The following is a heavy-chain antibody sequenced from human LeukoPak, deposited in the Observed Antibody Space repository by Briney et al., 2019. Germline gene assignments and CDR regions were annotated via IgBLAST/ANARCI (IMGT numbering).Heavy chain of an antibody. J-gene: IGHJ6*03. CDR2: IKSKTDGGTT. D-gene: IGHD1-26*01. CDR1: GFTFSNAW. V-gene: IGHV3-15*01. CDR3: TVTSGSYSYYYYYYMDV. Sequence: GGSLRLSCAASGFTFSNAWMSWVRQAPGKGLEWVGRIKSKTDGGTTDYAAPVKGRFTISRDDSKNTLYLQMNSLKTEDTAVYYCTVTSGSYSYYYYYYMDVWGKGTTVTVSS.